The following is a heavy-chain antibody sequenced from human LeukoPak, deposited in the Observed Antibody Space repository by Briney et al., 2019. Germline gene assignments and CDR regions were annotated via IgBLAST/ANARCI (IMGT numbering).Heavy chain of an antibody. CDR2: IKSKKDGGTT. D-gene: IGHD3-22*01. CDR1: GLTVSNVW. V-gene: IGHV3-15*07. J-gene: IGHJ4*02. CDR3: TQGSGFYYDY. Sequence: GGPLRLSCAVSGLTVSNVWMNWVRQAPGKGLEWVGRIKSKKDGGTTEFAAPVRGRFTISRDDSQNTLYPQMNSLTSDDTAVYYCTQGSGFYYDYWGQGTLVTVSS.